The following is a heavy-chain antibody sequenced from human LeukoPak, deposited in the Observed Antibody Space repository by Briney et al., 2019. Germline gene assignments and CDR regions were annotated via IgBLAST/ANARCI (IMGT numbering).Heavy chain of an antibody. D-gene: IGHD3-16*01. J-gene: IGHJ4*02. CDR1: GDSVSSKSAA. Sequence: SQTHSLTCAISGDSVSSKSAAWNWIRQSPSRGLEWLGRTYYRSKWYNDYAASVKSRIIINPDTSKNQFSLQLNSVTPEDTAVYYCARVRWGVVRSHFDYWGQGTLVTVSS. V-gene: IGHV6-1*01. CDR3: ARVRWGVVRSHFDY. CDR2: TYYRSKWYN.